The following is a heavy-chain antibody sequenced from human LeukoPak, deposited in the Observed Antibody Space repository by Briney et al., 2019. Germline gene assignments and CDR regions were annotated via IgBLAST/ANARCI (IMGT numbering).Heavy chain of an antibody. CDR3: TTSRYGSGSYYVYFDY. V-gene: IGHV3-15*01. D-gene: IGHD3-10*01. J-gene: IGHJ4*02. CDR1: GFTFSNAW. Sequence: GGSLRLSCAASGFTFSNAWMSWVRQAPGKGLEWVGRIKSKTDGGTTDYAAPVKGRFTIPRDDSKNTLYLQMNSLKTEDTAVYYCTTSRYGSGSYYVYFDYWGQGTLVTVSS. CDR2: IKSKTDGGTT.